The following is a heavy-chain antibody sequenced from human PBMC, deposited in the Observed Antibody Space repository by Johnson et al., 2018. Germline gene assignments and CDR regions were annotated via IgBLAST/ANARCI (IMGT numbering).Heavy chain of an antibody. D-gene: IGHD3-16*02. V-gene: IGHV3-30-3*01. CDR2: ISYDGSNK. CDR3: ASPEYYDYVWWSYRYTYDAFDI. CDR1: GFTFSSYA. J-gene: IGHJ3*02. Sequence: QVRLLESGGGVVQPGRSLRLSCAASGFTFSSYAMHWVRQAPGQGLEWVAVISYDGSNKYYADSVKGRFTLSRDNSQNTLYLQMNSLRAEDTAVYYCASPEYYDYVWWSYRYTYDAFDIWGQGTMVTVSS.